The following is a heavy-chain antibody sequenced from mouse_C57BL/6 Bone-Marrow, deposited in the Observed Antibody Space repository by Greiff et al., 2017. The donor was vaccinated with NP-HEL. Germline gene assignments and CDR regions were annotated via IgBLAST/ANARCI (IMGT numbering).Heavy chain of an antibody. CDR3: ARHYFDY. J-gene: IGHJ2*01. Sequence: VQLQQSGAELVRPGASVKLSCKASGYTFTDYYINWVKQRPGQGLEWIARIYPGSGNTYFNEKFKGKATLTAEKSSSTAYMQLSSLTSEESAVYFCARHYFDYWGQGTTLTVSS. CDR1: GYTFTDYY. V-gene: IGHV1-76*01. CDR2: IYPGSGNT.